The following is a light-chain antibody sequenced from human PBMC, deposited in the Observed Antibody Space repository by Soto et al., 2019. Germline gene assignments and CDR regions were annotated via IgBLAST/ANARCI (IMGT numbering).Light chain of an antibody. V-gene: IGKV4-1*01. CDR1: QSLLYSSYDKNY. CDR3: QQYYTTPWT. Sequence: DIVMTQSPDSLAVSLGERASINCKSSQSLLYSSYDKNYLAWYQQRPGQSPKLLFYWASTRESGVPDRFSGSGSGTDFTLTISSLQAEDVAVYYCQQYYTTPWTFGQGTKVEIK. CDR2: WAS. J-gene: IGKJ1*01.